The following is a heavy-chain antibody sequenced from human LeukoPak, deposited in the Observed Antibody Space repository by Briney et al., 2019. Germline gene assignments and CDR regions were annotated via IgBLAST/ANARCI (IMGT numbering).Heavy chain of an antibody. CDR1: GFTFSSYE. V-gene: IGHV3-48*03. D-gene: IGHD2-2*01. CDR2: ISSSGST. CDR3: AKANTDIVVVPAARSDY. Sequence: PGGSLRLSCAASGFTFSSYEMNWVRQAPGKGLEWVSYISSSGSTYYADSVKGRFTISRDNFKNTLYLQMNSLRAEDTAVYYCAKANTDIVVVPAARSDYWGQGTLVTVSS. J-gene: IGHJ4*02.